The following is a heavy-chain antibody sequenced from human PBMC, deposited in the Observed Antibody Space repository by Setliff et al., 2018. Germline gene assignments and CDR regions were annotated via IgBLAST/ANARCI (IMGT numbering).Heavy chain of an antibody. V-gene: IGHV1-69*13. CDR1: GGTFSSFA. CDR3: ARDSRQWLEGGASGDMDI. J-gene: IGHJ3*02. Sequence: SVKVSCKTSGGTFSSFAVSWVRQAPGQRPEWMGRLIPFFGTTIYAQKFQGRVTITADQSTSTVFMEPNSLRSEDTAFYYCARDSRQWLEGGASGDMDIWGQGTAVTV. CDR2: LIPFFGTT. D-gene: IGHD6-19*01.